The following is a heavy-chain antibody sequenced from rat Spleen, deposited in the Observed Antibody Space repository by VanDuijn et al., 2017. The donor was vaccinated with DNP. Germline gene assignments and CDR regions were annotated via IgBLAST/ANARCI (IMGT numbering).Heavy chain of an antibody. Sequence: QVHLKESGPGLVQPSQTLSLTCTVSGFSLSSNSVHWVRQPPGKGLEWMGGIWGDGSTDYNSALKSRLSITRDTSKSQVFLKMNSLQTDDAAIYFCTRAYTYVDWFPYWGQGTLVTVSS. D-gene: IGHD2-1*01. V-gene: IGHV2-1*01. J-gene: IGHJ3*01. CDR3: TRAYTYVDWFPY. CDR1: GFSLSSNS. CDR2: IWGDGST.